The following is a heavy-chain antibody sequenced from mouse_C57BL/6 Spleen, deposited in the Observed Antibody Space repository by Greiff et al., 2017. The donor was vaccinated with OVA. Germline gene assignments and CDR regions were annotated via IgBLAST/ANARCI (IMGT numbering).Heavy chain of an antibody. CDR1: GYTFTSYW. CDR3: ARFGLLRGYFDV. CDR2: IHPNSGST. J-gene: IGHJ1*03. V-gene: IGHV1-64*01. D-gene: IGHD2-3*01. Sequence: QVQLQQPGAELVKPGASVKLSCKASGYTFTSYWMHWVKQRPGQGLEWIGMIHPNSGSTNYNEKFKSKATLTVDKSSSTAYMQLSSLTSEDSAVYYCARFGLLRGYFDVWGTGTTVTVSS.